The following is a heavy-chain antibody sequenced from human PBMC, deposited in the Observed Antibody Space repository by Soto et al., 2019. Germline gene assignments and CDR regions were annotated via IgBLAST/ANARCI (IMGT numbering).Heavy chain of an antibody. J-gene: IGHJ4*02. CDR3: ARGRRPGLRYFDWLPPHY. Sequence: QVQLVQSGAEVKKPGSSVKVSCKASGGTFSSYTISWVRQAPGQGLEWMGRIIPILGIANYAQKFQGRVTITADKSTSTAYMELSSLRSEDTAVYYCARGRRPGLRYFDWLPPHYWGQGTLVTVSS. CDR2: IIPILGIA. CDR1: GGTFSSYT. D-gene: IGHD3-9*01. V-gene: IGHV1-69*02.